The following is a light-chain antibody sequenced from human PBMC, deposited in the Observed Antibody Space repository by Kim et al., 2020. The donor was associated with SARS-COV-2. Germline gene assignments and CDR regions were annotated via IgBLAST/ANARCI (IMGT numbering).Light chain of an antibody. CDR3: QHYGSSRYT. Sequence: LSPGDRATLSCRASQGINSEYLAWYQQKPGRAPRLLLYRASTRATGIPDRFSGSGSGTDFTLTISRLEPEDFAVYYCQHYGSSRYTFGQGTKLEI. V-gene: IGKV3-20*01. CDR2: RAS. CDR1: QGINSEY. J-gene: IGKJ2*01.